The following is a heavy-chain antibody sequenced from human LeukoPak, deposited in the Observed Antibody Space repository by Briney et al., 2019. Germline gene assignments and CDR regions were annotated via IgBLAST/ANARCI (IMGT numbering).Heavy chain of an antibody. CDR1: GGSFSGYY. V-gene: IGHV4-34*01. CDR2: INHSGST. Sequence: SETLSLTCAVYGGSFSGYYWSWIRQPPGKGLEWIGEINHSGSTNYNPSLERRVTISVDTSKNQFSLRLSSVTAADTAVYYCASIAVAADAFDIWGQGTMVTVSS. D-gene: IGHD6-19*01. CDR3: ASIAVAADAFDI. J-gene: IGHJ3*02.